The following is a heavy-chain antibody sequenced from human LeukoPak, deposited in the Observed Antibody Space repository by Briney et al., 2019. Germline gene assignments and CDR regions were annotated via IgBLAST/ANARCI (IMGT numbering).Heavy chain of an antibody. J-gene: IGHJ5*02. V-gene: IGHV3-33*06. Sequence: GVSLRLSCATSGFTFSHYGMHWVRQAPGKGLEWVAVIWNDGSNKYYGDSVKGRFTISRDNSKNTLYLQMNSLTVEDTAVYYCAKDAQRGFDYSNSLEHWGQGTLVTVSS. CDR1: GFTFSHYG. CDR3: AKDAQRGFDYSNSLEH. CDR2: IWNDGSNK. D-gene: IGHD4-11*01.